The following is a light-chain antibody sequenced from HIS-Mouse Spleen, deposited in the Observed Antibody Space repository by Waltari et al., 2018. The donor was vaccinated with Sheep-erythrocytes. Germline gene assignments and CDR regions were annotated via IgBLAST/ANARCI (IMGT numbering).Light chain of an antibody. CDR3: QQYNNWPPA. Sequence: EIVLTQSPATLSVSPGERATLSSRASHSVSSNLAWYQQKPGQAPRLLIYGASTRATGIPARFSGSGSGTEFTLTISSMQSEDFAVYYCQQYNNWPPAFGGGTKVEIK. CDR1: HSVSSN. J-gene: IGKJ4*01. CDR2: GAS. V-gene: IGKV3-15*01.